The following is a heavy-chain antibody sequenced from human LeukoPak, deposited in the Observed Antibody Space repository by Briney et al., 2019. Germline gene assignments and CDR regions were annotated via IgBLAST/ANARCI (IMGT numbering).Heavy chain of an antibody. D-gene: IGHD1-26*01. CDR1: GGSISRYY. V-gene: IGHV4-59*08. CDR3: ARHSGSYYDNYDY. CDR2: ISYSGST. J-gene: IGHJ4*02. Sequence: PSETLSLTCTVSGGSISRYYWSWLRQPPGKGLEWIGYISYSGSTNYNPSLKSRVTKSVDTSKNQFSLKLISVTATDTAVYYCARHSGSYYDNYDYWGRGTLVTVSS.